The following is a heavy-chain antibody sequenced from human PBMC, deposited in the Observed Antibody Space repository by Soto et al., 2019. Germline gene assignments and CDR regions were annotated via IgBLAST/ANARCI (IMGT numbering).Heavy chain of an antibody. CDR3: ATPGPAGL. D-gene: IGHD2-15*01. CDR1: GGNIKSYF. V-gene: IGHV4-59*03. CDR2: IYHNGNS. J-gene: IGHJ2*01. Sequence: QVRLQESGPGLVKPSETLSLTCSLSGGNIKSYFWSWIRQPPGKGLEWLGYIYHNGNSMYNPSFKSRLTLSVDASNNQLSLKLTSVTAADAAVYYCATPGPAGLWGRGTLVTVSS.